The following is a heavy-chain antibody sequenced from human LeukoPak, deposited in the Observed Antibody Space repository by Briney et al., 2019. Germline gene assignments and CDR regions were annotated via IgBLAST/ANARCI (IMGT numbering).Heavy chain of an antibody. CDR2: IIPIFGTP. V-gene: IGHV1-69*13. D-gene: IGHD2-2*01. CDR3: ARVGAYCTSTSCLDY. Sequence: SVKVSCKASGGTFSNYAINWVRQAPGQGLEWMGGIIPIFGTPNYAQKFQGRVTITADESTSTAYMELRSLTSDDTAVYYCARVGAYCTSTSCLDYWGQGTLVTVSS. J-gene: IGHJ4*02. CDR1: GGTFSNYA.